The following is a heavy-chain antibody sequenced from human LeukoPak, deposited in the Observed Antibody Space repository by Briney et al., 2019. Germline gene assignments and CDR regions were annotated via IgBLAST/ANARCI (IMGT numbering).Heavy chain of an antibody. CDR1: GFTFSSYS. D-gene: IGHD6-13*01. J-gene: IGHJ6*03. Sequence: PGGSLRLSCAASGFTFSSYSMNWVRQAPGKGLEWVSYISSSSSTIYYADSVKGRFTISRDNAKNSPYLQMNSLRAEDTAVYYCARVGIPAAVPYYYYYMDVWGKGTTVTVSS. CDR3: ARVGIPAAVPYYYYYMDV. CDR2: ISSSSSTI. V-gene: IGHV3-48*01.